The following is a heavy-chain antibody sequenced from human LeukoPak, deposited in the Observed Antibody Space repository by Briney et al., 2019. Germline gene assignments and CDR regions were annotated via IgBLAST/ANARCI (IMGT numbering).Heavy chain of an antibody. V-gene: IGHV3-23*01. Sequence: GGSLRLSCVASGFTFTTYAMTWVRQAPGKGLEWVSTITGPGDNTFYGDSVRGRFTISRDNSRNTLYLQMNNLRVEDTAIYYCAKDLHTSAWSPTFDSWGQGTLVTVSS. J-gene: IGHJ4*02. CDR2: ITGPGDNT. CDR3: AKDLHTSAWSPTFDS. D-gene: IGHD2-2*01. CDR1: GFTFTTYA.